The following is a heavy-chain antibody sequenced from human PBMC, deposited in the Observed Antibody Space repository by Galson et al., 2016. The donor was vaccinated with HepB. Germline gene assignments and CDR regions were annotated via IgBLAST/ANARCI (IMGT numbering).Heavy chain of an antibody. J-gene: IGHJ1*01. CDR1: GFTFSYYW. D-gene: IGHD3-10*01. CDR3: AKSPLMFFGELLGYFQH. V-gene: IGHV3-7*01. Sequence: SLRLSCADSGFTFSYYWMSWVRQGPGKGLEWVGNIKEDGGEKNYADSVKGRFTISRDKSKNTLYLQMNSLRAEDTAVYYCAKSPLMFFGELLGYFQHWGQGTLVTVSS. CDR2: IKEDGGEK.